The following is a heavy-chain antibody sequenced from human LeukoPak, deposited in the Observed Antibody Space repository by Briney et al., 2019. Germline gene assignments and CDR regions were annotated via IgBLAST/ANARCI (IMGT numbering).Heavy chain of an antibody. CDR1: GGFISSYY. CDR2: IYTSGST. V-gene: IGHV4-4*07. CDR3: ARVVSDDFWSGYPPGGMDV. J-gene: IGHJ6*02. Sequence: SNTLSLTCTVTGGFISSYYSSWIRQPAGKGLEWIGRIYTSGSTNYNPSLKSRVTMSVDTSKNQFSLKLSSVTAADTAVYYCARVVSDDFWSGYPPGGMDVWGQGTTVTVSS. D-gene: IGHD3-3*01.